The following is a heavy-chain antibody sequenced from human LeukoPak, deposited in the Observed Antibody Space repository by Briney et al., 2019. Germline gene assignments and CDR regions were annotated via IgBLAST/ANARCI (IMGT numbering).Heavy chain of an antibody. J-gene: IGHJ4*02. CDR3: ARGRDCSGGSCYHALLDY. CDR2: IIPIFGTA. Sequence: GASVKVSCKASGGTFSSYGISWVRQAPGQGLEWMGGIIPIFGTANYAQKFQGRVTITTDESTSTAYMELSGLRSEDTAVYYCARGRDCSGGSCYHALLDYWGQGTLVTVSS. D-gene: IGHD2-15*01. V-gene: IGHV1-69*05. CDR1: GGTFSSYG.